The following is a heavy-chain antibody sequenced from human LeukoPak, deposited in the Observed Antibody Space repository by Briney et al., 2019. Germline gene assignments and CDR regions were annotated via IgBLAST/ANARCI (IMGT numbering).Heavy chain of an antibody. CDR3: ASSPDRNWFDP. V-gene: IGHV4-59*01. J-gene: IGHJ5*02. CDR2: IYYSGST. CDR1: GFTFSDYY. Sequence: GSLRLSCAASGFTFSDYYWSWIRQPPGKGLEWIGYIYYSGSTNYNPSLKSRVTISVDTSKNQFSLKLSSVTAADTAVYYCASSPDRNWFDPWGQGTLVTVSS.